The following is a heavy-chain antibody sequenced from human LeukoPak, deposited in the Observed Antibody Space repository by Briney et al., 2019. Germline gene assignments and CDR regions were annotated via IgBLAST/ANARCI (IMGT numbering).Heavy chain of an antibody. CDR2: ISPNSGDT. CDR3: ARARQGAGTYAFDI. D-gene: IGHD6-13*01. J-gene: IGHJ3*02. V-gene: IGHV1-2*02. Sequence: ASVKVSCKASGYTFTGHYMQWVRQAPGQRLEWMGWISPNSGDTLHAQKFQGRDTMARDTSINTAYMELSNLRSDDTAVYYCARARQGAGTYAFDIWGQGTMVTVSS. CDR1: GYTFTGHY.